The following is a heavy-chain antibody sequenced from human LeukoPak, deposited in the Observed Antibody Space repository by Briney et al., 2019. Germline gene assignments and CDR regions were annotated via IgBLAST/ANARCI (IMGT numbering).Heavy chain of an antibody. J-gene: IGHJ3*02. V-gene: IGHV1-69*05. CDR2: IIPIFGAA. Sequence: GASVEVSCKASGGTFSSYAISWVRQAPGQGLEWMGGIIPIFGAANYAQKFQGRVTITTDESTSTAYMELSSLRSEDTAVYYCARDFGVDDSSGYRAFDIWGQGTMVTVSS. CDR3: ARDFGVDDSSGYRAFDI. CDR1: GGTFSSYA. D-gene: IGHD3-22*01.